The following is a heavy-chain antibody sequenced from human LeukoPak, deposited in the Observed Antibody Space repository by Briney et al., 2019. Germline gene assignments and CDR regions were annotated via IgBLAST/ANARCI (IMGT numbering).Heavy chain of an antibody. Sequence: QTGGSLRLSCAASGXTVSTNYMTWVRQAPGKGQEWVSVTDSGGGTYYADSVKGRFTISRDSSKNTLFLQMNSLRAEDTAVYYCARQTLGAFDIWGQGTLVTVSS. V-gene: IGHV3-66*04. J-gene: IGHJ3*02. CDR2: TDSGGGT. CDR3: ARQTLGAFDI. CDR1: GXTVSTNY.